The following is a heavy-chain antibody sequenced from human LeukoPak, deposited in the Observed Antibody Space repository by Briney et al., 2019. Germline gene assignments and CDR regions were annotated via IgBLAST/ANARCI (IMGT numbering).Heavy chain of an antibody. Sequence: GGSPRLSCAASGFTFSSYSMNWVRQAPGKGLEWVSSISSSSSYIYYADSVKGRFTISRDNAKNSLYLQMNSLRAEDTAVYYCARESGVSGYSFFVYWGQGTLVTVSS. D-gene: IGHD3-3*01. CDR1: GFTFSSYS. J-gene: IGHJ4*02. V-gene: IGHV3-21*01. CDR2: ISSSSSYI. CDR3: ARESGVSGYSFFVY.